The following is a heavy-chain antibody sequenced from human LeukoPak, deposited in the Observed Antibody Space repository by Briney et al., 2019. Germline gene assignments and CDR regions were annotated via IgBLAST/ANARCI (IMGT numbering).Heavy chain of an antibody. Sequence: GGSLRLSCAASGFTFSSYAMSWVRQAPGKGLEWVSAISGSGGSTYYADSVKGRFTISRDNSKNTPYLQMNSLRAEDTAVYYCAKALLTTVVRSLHSFDYWGQGTLVTVSS. D-gene: IGHD4-23*01. CDR2: ISGSGGST. V-gene: IGHV3-23*01. CDR3: AKALLTTVVRSLHSFDY. CDR1: GFTFSSYA. J-gene: IGHJ4*02.